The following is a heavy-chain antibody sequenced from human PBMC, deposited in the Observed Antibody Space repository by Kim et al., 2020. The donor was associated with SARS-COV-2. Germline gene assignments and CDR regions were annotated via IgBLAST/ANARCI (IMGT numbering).Heavy chain of an antibody. CDR3: ARHPARSVWELLYWFDP. J-gene: IGHJ5*02. CDR2: IYYSGST. D-gene: IGHD1-26*01. V-gene: IGHV4-39*01. Sequence: SETLSLTCTVSGGSISSSSYYWGWIRQPPGKGLEWIGSIYYSGSTYYNPSLKSRVTISVDTSKNQFSLKLSSVTAADTAVYYCARHPARSVWELLYWFDPWGQGTLVTVSS. CDR1: GGSISSSSYY.